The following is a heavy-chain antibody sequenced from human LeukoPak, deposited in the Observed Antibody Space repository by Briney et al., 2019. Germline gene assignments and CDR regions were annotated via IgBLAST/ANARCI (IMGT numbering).Heavy chain of an antibody. J-gene: IGHJ4*02. CDR1: GGSISSSNW. CDR3: ARANKRWLQVDY. D-gene: IGHD5-24*01. V-gene: IGHV4-31*11. Sequence: SGTLSLTCAVSGGSISSSNWWSWIRQHPGKGLEWIGYIYYSGSTYYNPSLKSRVTISVDTSKNQFSLKLSSVTAADTAVYYCARANKRWLQVDYWGQGTLVTVSS. CDR2: IYYSGST.